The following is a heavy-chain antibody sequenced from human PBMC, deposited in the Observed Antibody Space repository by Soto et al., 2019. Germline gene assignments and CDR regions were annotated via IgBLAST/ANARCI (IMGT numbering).Heavy chain of an antibody. D-gene: IGHD6-19*01. CDR2: IGDDGRV. Sequence: SEPLSLPCTVCGGSISGSPYHWGWIRQPPGKGLEWIGSIGDDGRVYYNPSLTGRATLFVETSKNRFSLNLNSVTAADTAVYYCGITPPIEVEGRDYWGQHILFTVCS. V-gene: IGHV4-39*02. CDR3: GITPPIEVEGRDY. J-gene: IGHJ1*01. CDR1: GGSISGSPYH.